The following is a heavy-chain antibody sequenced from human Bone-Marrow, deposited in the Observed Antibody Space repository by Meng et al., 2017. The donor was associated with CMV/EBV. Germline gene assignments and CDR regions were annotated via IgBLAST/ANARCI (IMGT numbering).Heavy chain of an antibody. CDR3: ETDRGTYCFYT. D-gene: IGHD1-26*01. CDR2: INPNSCGT. Sequence: ASVKVSCKASAYTFTDYYMHWVRQAPGQGLEWMGWINPNSCGTNYAQKFQGRVTMTRDTSISSAYVELSRLSSEDTAVYYCETDRGTYCFYTWGQGTLVTVSS. V-gene: IGHV1-2*02. J-gene: IGHJ5*02. CDR1: AYTFTDYY.